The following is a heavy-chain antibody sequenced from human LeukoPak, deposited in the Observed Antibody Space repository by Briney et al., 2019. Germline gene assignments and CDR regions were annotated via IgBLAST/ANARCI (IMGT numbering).Heavy chain of an antibody. D-gene: IGHD3-10*01. CDR3: ARAAGLYYYYYMDV. CDR1: GGSISSYY. V-gene: IGHV4-59*01. J-gene: IGHJ6*03. CDR2: IYYSGST. Sequence: SETLSLSCTVSGGSISSYYWSWVRQPPGKGLEWIGYIYYSGSTNYNPSLKSRVAISVDTSKNQFSLKLSSVTAADTAVYYCARAAGLYYYYYMDVWGKGTTVTVSS.